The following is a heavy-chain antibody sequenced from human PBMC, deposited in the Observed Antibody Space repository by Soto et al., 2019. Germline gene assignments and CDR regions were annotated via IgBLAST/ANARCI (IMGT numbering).Heavy chain of an antibody. CDR3: ARRERYYGSPGWFDP. Sequence: LTCSVSGGSISSFAYYWGWIRQPPGKGLEWIGTVYYNENTYYNPSLKSRVTISVDTAKNQFSLNLRSVTAADTATYFCARRERYYGSPGWFDPWGQGTLVTVSS. D-gene: IGHD3-10*01. J-gene: IGHJ5*02. CDR2: VYYNENT. V-gene: IGHV4-39*01. CDR1: GGSISSFAYY.